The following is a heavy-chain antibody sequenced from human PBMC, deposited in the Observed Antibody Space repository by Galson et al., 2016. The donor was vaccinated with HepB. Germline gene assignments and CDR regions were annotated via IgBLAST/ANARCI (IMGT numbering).Heavy chain of an antibody. V-gene: IGHV3-23*01. D-gene: IGHD6-13*01. J-gene: IGHJ4*02. CDR3: AKDLLDLAASGWGGPLQS. Sequence: SLRLSCAASGLTFRTYGMTWVRQAPGKGLEWVSATGATGAGAYYANSVRGRFTISRDNSENTLYLQMNSLRAEDTAVYYCAKDLLDLAASGWGGPLQSWGQGTLVTVSS. CDR2: TGATGAGA. CDR1: GLTFRTYG.